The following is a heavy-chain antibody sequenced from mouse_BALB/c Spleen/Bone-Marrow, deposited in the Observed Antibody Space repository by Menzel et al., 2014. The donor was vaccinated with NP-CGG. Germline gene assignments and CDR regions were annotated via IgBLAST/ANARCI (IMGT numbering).Heavy chain of an antibody. Sequence: QVQLKQSGAELVKPGASVKLSCMASGFTFTSYWIHWVKQRPGQGPEWIGEVNPSNGRTNYNEKFKSKATLTEDKSSSTAYMQLSSLTSEDSAVYYCARDGNYRYAMDYWGQGTSVTVSP. D-gene: IGHD2-1*01. V-gene: IGHV1S81*02. CDR1: GFTFTSYW. J-gene: IGHJ4*01. CDR3: ARDGNYRYAMDY. CDR2: VNPSNGRT.